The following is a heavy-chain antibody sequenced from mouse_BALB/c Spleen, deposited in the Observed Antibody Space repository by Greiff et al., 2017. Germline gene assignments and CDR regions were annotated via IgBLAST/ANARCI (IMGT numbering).Heavy chain of an antibody. CDR2: IYPGDGDT. Sequence: QVQLKESGAELVRPGSSVKISCKASGYAFSSYWMNWVKQRPGQGLEWIGQIYPGDGDTNYNGKFKGKATLTADKSSSTAYMQLSSLTSEDSAVYFCASPYDYDEAWFAYWGQGTLVTVSA. CDR3: ASPYDYDEAWFAY. CDR1: GYAFSSYW. D-gene: IGHD2-4*01. V-gene: IGHV1-80*01. J-gene: IGHJ3*01.